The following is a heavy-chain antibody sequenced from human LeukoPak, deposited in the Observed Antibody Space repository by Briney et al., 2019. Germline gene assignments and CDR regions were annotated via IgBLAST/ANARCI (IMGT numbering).Heavy chain of an antibody. CDR3: AKGGKWDVTPFDY. Sequence: GGSLRLSCAASGFTFTSYSMNWVRQAPGKGLEWVSTISGGGGSTYYADSVKGRFTISRDNSKNTLYLQVNSLRAEDTAVYYCAKGGKWDVTPFDYWGQGTLVAVSS. J-gene: IGHJ4*02. V-gene: IGHV3-23*01. CDR1: GFTFTSYS. D-gene: IGHD1-26*01. CDR2: ISGGGGST.